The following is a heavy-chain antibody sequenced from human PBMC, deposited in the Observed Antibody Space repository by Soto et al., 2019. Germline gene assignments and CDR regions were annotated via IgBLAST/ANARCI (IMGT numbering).Heavy chain of an antibody. Sequence: EVELLESGGGLVRPGGSLRLSCAASGFTFSHYVLSWVRQSPERGLEWVSSISGSGSSVYVADSVRGRFIMSRDLSTNTVSLQMSSLRAEDRAVYYCAKVRASYLSASYFYYGLDVWGQGTTVTVSS. CDR1: GFTFSHYV. CDR3: AKVRASYLSASYFYYGLDV. J-gene: IGHJ6*02. D-gene: IGHD3-10*01. CDR2: ISGSGSSV. V-gene: IGHV3-23*01.